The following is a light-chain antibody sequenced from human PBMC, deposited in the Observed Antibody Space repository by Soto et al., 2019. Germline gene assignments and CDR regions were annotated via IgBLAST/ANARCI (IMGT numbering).Light chain of an antibody. CDR2: EVN. V-gene: IGLV2-23*02. CDR3: CSYAGSDTFL. J-gene: IGLJ2*01. CDR1: SSDVGTYNL. Sequence: QSALTQPASVSGSPGQSITISCTGTSSDVGTYNLVSWHQHHPGKAPKLIIYEVNKRPSGVSNRFSGSKSGNTASLTISGLQAEDEADYYCCSYAGSDTFLFGGGTKLTVL.